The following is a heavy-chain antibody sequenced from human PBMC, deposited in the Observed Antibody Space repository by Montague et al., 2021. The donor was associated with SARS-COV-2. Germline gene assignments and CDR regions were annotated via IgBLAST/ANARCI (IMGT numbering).Heavy chain of an antibody. J-gene: IGHJ4*02. CDR1: GNTLTELS. V-gene: IGHV1-24*01. CDR3: ATIPLHYYDSSRYFDY. CDR2: FDPEDGET. D-gene: IGHD3-22*01. Sequence: SVKVSCKVSGNTLTELSMHWVRQAPGNGLEWMGGFDPEDGETVYAQRFQGRVTMTEDTSTDTAYMELSNLRSEDTAVYYCATIPLHYYDSSRYFDYWGQGTLVTVSS.